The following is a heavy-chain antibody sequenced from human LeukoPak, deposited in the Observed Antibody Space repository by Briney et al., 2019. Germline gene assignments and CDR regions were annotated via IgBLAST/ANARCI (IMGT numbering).Heavy chain of an antibody. CDR2: INSDGSST. D-gene: IGHD3-9*01. J-gene: IGHJ4*02. CDR3: VRDGYFDWLPDY. V-gene: IGHV3-74*01. CDR1: GFTFSSYW. Sequence: PGGSLRLSCAASGFTFSSYWMHWVRQAPGKGLVWVSRINSDGSSTSYADSVKGRFTISRDNAKNTLYLQMNSLRAEDTAVYYCVRDGYFDWLPDYWGQGTLVTVSS.